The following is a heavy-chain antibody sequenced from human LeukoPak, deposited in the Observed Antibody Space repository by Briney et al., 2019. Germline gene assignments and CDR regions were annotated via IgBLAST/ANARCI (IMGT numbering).Heavy chain of an antibody. CDR2: VSASGYT. D-gene: IGHD5-18*01. CDR3: AKDLSRQRRGLNYGPWFDP. CDR1: GDSMKNSY. Sequence: PSETLSLTCTVSGDSMKNSYWTWIRQPVGNAMEWIGRVSASGYTSHNPSLKSRVIMSVDVSTNQFSLNLTSVTAADTAVCFCAKDLSRQRRGLNYGPWFDPWGRGTLVTVSS. J-gene: IGHJ5*02. V-gene: IGHV4-4*07.